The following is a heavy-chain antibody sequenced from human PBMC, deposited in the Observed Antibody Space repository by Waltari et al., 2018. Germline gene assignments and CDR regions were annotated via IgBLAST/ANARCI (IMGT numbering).Heavy chain of an antibody. Sequence: EVHLLESGGGLVQPGGSLRLSCTATGFTINNYGMSWVRQAPGKGLEWVSVIYSGDSTLYADSVKGRFTISRDLSKNTLYLQMDSLRAEDTAVYYCAREVGKGVAAPDYWGQGTLVTVSS. J-gene: IGHJ4*02. CDR1: GFTINNYG. V-gene: IGHV3-23*03. CDR2: IYSGDST. CDR3: AREVGKGVAAPDY. D-gene: IGHD2-15*01.